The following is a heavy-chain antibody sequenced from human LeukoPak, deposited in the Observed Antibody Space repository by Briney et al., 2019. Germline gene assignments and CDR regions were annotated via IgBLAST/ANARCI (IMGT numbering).Heavy chain of an antibody. D-gene: IGHD3-10*01. CDR2: ISAYNGHT. CDR3: AREVTMVRGVITKYYYNGMDV. Sequence: ASVKVSCKASGYTFTSYGISWVRQAPGQGLEWMGRISAYNGHTDYAQKVQGRVTMTTDTSTSTAYMELRSLRSDDTAVYYCAREVTMVRGVITKYYYNGMDVWGQGTTVTVSS. V-gene: IGHV1-18*01. CDR1: GYTFTSYG. J-gene: IGHJ6*02.